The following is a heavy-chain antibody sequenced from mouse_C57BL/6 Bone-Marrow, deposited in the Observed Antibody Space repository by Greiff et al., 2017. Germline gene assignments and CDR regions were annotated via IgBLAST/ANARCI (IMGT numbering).Heavy chain of an antibody. D-gene: IGHD2-4*01. V-gene: IGHV1-19*01. J-gene: IGHJ4*01. CDR2: INPYNGGT. CDR3: AREGYDYDSFYAMDY. Sequence: EVHLVESGPVLVKPGASVKMSCKASGYTFTDYYMNWVKQSHGKSLEWIGVINPYNGGTSYNQKFKGKATLTVDKSSSTAYMELNSLTSEDSAVYYCAREGYDYDSFYAMDYWGQGTSVTVSS. CDR1: GYTFTDYY.